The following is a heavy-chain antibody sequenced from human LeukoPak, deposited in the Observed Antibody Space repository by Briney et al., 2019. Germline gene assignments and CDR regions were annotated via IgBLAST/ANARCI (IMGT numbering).Heavy chain of an antibody. Sequence: SETLSLTCAVYGGSFSGYYWSWIRQPPGKGLEWIGEINHSGSTNYNPSLKSRVTISVDTSKNQFSLKLSSVTAADTAVYYCARGRAYYYDSSGYYPSTLYYFDYWGQGTLVTVSS. CDR3: ARGRAYYYDSSGYYPSTLYYFDY. V-gene: IGHV4-34*01. CDR1: GGSFSGYY. J-gene: IGHJ4*02. CDR2: INHSGST. D-gene: IGHD3-22*01.